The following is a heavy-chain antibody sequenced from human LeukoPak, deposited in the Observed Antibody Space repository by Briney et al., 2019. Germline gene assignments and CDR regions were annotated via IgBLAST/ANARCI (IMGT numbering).Heavy chain of an antibody. J-gene: IGHJ4*02. CDR2: ISYDGSNK. CDR1: GFTFSSYA. D-gene: IGHD3-16*02. V-gene: IGHV3-30*04. CDR3: ARDAHYVWGSYRSPPDY. Sequence: GGSLRLSCAASGFTFSSYAMHWVRQAPGKGLEWVAVISYDGSNKYYADSVKGRFTISRDNSKNTLYLQMNSLRAEDTAVYYCARDAHYVWGSYRSPPDYWGQGTLVTVSS.